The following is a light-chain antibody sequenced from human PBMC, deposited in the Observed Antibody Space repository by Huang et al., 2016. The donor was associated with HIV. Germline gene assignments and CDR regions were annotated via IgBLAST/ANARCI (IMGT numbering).Light chain of an antibody. CDR2: DTS. Sequence: EIKMTQSPATLSVSPGGRVTLSCRASQNVRNNLAWYQQKTGQAPRLLIYDTSTRASGSPVRFSGSGSGTEVTLTISGLQSEDFAIYYCQQYDKWPPGLTFGGGTKVEI. J-gene: IGKJ4*01. CDR3: QQYDKWPPGLT. V-gene: IGKV3D-15*01. CDR1: QNVRNN.